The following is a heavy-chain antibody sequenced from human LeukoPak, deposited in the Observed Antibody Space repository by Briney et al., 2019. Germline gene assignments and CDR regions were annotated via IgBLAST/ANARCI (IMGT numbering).Heavy chain of an antibody. CDR2: INTDGSST. D-gene: IGHD4-17*01. CDR3: ARATTGRHSDY. J-gene: IGHJ4*02. V-gene: IGHV3-74*01. Sequence: TGGSLRPSCAASGFTFSSYWMHWVRQAPGKGLVWVSRINTDGSSTNYADSVKGRFTISRDNAKNTLNLQMNSLRAEDTAVYYCARATTGRHSDYWGQGTLVTISS. CDR1: GFTFSSYW.